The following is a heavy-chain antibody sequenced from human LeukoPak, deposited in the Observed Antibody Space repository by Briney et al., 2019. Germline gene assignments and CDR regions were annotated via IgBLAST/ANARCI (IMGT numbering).Heavy chain of an antibody. CDR1: GHTFTSYY. CDR3: ASDGDVVVVFMDG. V-gene: IGHV1-46*01. Sequence: ASVKVSCKASGHTFTSYYMHWVRQAPGQGLEWMGIINPSGGSTSYAQKFQGRVTMTRDTSTSTVYMELSSLRSEDTAVYYCASDGDVVVVFMDGWAKGPRSPSP. J-gene: IGHJ6*02. D-gene: IGHD2-15*01. CDR2: INPSGGST.